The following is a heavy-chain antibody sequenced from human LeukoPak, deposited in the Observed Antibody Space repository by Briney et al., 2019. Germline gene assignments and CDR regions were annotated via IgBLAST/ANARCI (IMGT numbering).Heavy chain of an antibody. V-gene: IGHV3-66*02. Sequence: GGSLRLSCAASGFTVSSNYMSWARQAPGKGLEWVSVIYSGGSTYYADSVKGRFTISRDNSKNTPYLPMNSLRAEDTAVYYCARGLRMDWFDPWGQGTLVTVSS. CDR2: IYSGGST. CDR3: ARGLRMDWFDP. CDR1: GFTVSSNY. J-gene: IGHJ5*02. D-gene: IGHD1-14*01.